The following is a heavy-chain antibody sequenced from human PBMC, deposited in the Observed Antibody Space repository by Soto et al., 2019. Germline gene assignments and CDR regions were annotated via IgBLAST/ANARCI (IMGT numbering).Heavy chain of an antibody. CDR3: ARSLRNDLFDY. V-gene: IGHV4-59*01. Sequence: QVQLQESGPGLVKPSETLSLTCTVSGGSISRYFWGWIRQPPGKGLELIGYIYYTGSTNYHPSLKNRVTISVDTSQNPFSLKLNSVTAADTAVYFCARSLRNDLFDYWGQGALVTVSS. CDR2: IYYTGST. D-gene: IGHD3-16*01. CDR1: GGSISRYF. J-gene: IGHJ4*02.